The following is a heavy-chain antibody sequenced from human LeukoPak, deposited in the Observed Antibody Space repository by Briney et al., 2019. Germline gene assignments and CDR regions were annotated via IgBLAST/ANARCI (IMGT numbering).Heavy chain of an antibody. CDR2: ISGSGGST. J-gene: IGHJ4*02. CDR3: AKRRSMAVAKEYFDY. D-gene: IGHD6-19*01. CDR1: GFTFSSYA. V-gene: IGHV3-23*01. Sequence: QPGGSLRLSCAASGFTFSSYAMSWVRQAPGKGLEWVSGISGSGGSTYYADSVKGRFTISRDNSKSTLYVQMNSLRAEDTAVYYCAKRRSMAVAKEYFDYWGQGTLVTVSS.